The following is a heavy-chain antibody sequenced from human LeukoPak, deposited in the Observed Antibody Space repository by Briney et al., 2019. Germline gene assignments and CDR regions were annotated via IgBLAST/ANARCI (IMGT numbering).Heavy chain of an antibody. CDR1: GFTFSSYA. D-gene: IGHD3-10*01. CDR3: AKGNDYYGSGSFDY. J-gene: IGHJ4*02. V-gene: IGHV3-23*01. CDR2: ISGSGGST. Sequence: PGRSLRLSCAASGFTFSSYAMSWVRQAPGKGLEWVSAISGSGGSTYYADSVKGRFTISRDNSKKMLYLQMNSLRAEDTAVYYCAKGNDYYGSGSFDYWGQGTLVTVSS.